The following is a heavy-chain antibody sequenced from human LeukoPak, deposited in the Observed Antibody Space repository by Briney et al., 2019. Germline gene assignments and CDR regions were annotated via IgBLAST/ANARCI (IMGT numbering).Heavy chain of an antibody. Sequence: GGSLRLSCVASDFTFSFYWMTWVRQAPGKGLEWLANILPDGSQKYYVDSVKGRFTISRDNPKNSLYLQINNLKAEDTAVYYCGGLAHNAWYAIDFWGQGALVTVSS. CDR3: GGLAHNAWYAIDF. V-gene: IGHV3-7*01. CDR1: DFTFSFYW. D-gene: IGHD6-13*01. CDR2: ILPDGSQK. J-gene: IGHJ4*02.